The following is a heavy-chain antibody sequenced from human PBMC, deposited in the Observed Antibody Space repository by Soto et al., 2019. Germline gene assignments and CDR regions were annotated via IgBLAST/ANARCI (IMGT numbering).Heavy chain of an antibody. CDR3: ARARLRAVYAFDF. D-gene: IGHD4-17*01. CDR2: IYYNGNT. Sequence: SEILSLTCTLSGVSITSGAYYWTWVRQHPGKGLEWIGYIYYNGNTYFSPSLKSRLTISIDTSKNQFSLKLSSVTAADTAMYYCARARLRAVYAFDFWGQGTMVTVS. J-gene: IGHJ3*01. V-gene: IGHV4-31*03. CDR1: GVSITSGAYY.